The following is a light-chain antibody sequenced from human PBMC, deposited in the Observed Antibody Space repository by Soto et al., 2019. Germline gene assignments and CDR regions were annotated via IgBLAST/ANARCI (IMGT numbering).Light chain of an antibody. Sequence: DIQMTQSPSTLSASVGDRVTITCRASQGISSWLAWYQQKPGKAPKLLIYKAASLESGVPSRFSGSGSGTEFTITISSLQPDDFATYYCQQYNSYSGTFGQGTKVEIK. CDR2: KAA. J-gene: IGKJ1*01. CDR3: QQYNSYSGT. V-gene: IGKV1-5*03. CDR1: QGISSW.